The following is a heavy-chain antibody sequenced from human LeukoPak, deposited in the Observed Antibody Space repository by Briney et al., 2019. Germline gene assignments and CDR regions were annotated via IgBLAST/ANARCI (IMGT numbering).Heavy chain of an antibody. Sequence: GGSLRLSCAASGFTFSSYAMSWVRQAPGKGLEWASAISGSGGSTYYADSVKGRFTISRDNPKNTLYLQMNSLRAEDTAVFYCAKDRDDYVWGSYLGAFDIWGQGTMVTVSS. V-gene: IGHV3-23*01. CDR3: AKDRDDYVWGSYLGAFDI. D-gene: IGHD3-16*01. CDR2: ISGSGGST. J-gene: IGHJ3*02. CDR1: GFTFSSYA.